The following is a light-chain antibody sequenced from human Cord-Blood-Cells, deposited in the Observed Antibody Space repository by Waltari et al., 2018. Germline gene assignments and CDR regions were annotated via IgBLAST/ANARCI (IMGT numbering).Light chain of an antibody. V-gene: IGKV4-1*01. CDR3: QQYYSTPFT. CDR2: WTS. CDR1: QSVLYSSNNKNY. Sequence: DILMTQSPDSLAVSLCERATIKCKSRQSVLYSSNNKNYLAWYQQKPGHPPKLLIYWTSTRESGVPDRFSGSGSGTDFTLTISSLQAEDVAVYYCQQYYSTPFTFGPGTKVDIK. J-gene: IGKJ3*01.